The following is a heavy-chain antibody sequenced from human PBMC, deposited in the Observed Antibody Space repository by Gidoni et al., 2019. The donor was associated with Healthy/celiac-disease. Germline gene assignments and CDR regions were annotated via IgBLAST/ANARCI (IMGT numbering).Heavy chain of an antibody. V-gene: IGHV4-34*01. CDR2: INHSGST. J-gene: IGHJ6*02. CDR3: ARGWGLWFTYYYGMDV. Sequence: QVQLQQWGAGLLKPSETLSLTCAVYGGSFSGYYWSWIRQPPGKGLEWIGEINHSGSTNYNPSLKSRVTISVDTSKNQFSLKLSSVTAADTAVYYCARGWGLWFTYYYGMDVWGQGTTVTVSS. CDR1: GGSFSGYY. D-gene: IGHD3-10*01.